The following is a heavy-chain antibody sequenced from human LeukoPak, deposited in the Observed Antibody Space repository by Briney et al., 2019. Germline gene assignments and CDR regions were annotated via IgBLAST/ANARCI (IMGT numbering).Heavy chain of an antibody. CDR3: ARVVRGVRETNWFDP. CDR1: GYTFTGYY. J-gene: IGHJ5*02. Sequence: GASVKVSCKASGYTFTGYYMHWVRQAPGQGLEWMGWINPNSGGTNYAQKFQGRVTMTRDTSISTAYMELSRLRSDDTAVYYCARVVRGVRETNWFDPWGQGTLVTVSS. D-gene: IGHD3-10*01. V-gene: IGHV1-2*02. CDR2: INPNSGGT.